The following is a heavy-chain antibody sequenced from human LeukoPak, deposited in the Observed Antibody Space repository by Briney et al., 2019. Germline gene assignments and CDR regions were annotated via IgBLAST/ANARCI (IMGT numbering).Heavy chain of an antibody. Sequence: SGPTLAKPPHILTLTCTFSGFSLTTSGGGGGWIRQPSGKALEWLALLYWDDDKSYSPSLKSRLTITKDTSKNQVVLTMTSMDPVDTATYYCAHIGMAATFDYWGQGTLVTVSS. V-gene: IGHV2-5*02. CDR1: GFSLTTSGGG. CDR2: LYWDDDK. J-gene: IGHJ4*02. CDR3: AHIGMAATFDY. D-gene: IGHD2-15*01.